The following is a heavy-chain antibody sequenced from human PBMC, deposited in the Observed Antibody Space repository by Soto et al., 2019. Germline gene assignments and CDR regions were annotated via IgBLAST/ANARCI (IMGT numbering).Heavy chain of an antibody. CDR3: ARVKRVGSGSSP. J-gene: IGHJ5*02. Sequence: ASVKVSCKASGYTFTSYGISWVRQAPGQGLEWMGWMNPYSGNTGYAQKFQGRVTMTRNTSISTAYMELSSLRFEDTAVYYCARVKRVGSGSSPWGQGTLVTVSS. CDR1: GYTFTSYG. D-gene: IGHD6-19*01. V-gene: IGHV1-8*02. CDR2: MNPYSGNT.